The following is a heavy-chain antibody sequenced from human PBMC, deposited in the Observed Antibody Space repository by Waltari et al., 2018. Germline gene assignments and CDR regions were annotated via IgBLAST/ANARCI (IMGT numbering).Heavy chain of an antibody. J-gene: IGHJ3*01. CDR1: GYSFTSYW. Sequence: EVQLVQSGAEVKKPVESLKISCKGSGYSFTSYWIGWVRQMPGKGLEWMGIIYPDDSDTRYSPSFQGQVIISVDKSIGTAYLQLNTLKASDTAMYYCARPRRGRDAFDVWGPGTMVTVS. D-gene: IGHD3-10*01. CDR3: ARPRRGRDAFDV. V-gene: IGHV5-51*03. CDR2: IYPDDSDT.